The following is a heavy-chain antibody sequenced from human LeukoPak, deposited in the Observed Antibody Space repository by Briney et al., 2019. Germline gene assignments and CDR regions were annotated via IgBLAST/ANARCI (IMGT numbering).Heavy chain of an antibody. V-gene: IGHV4-59*01. CDR2: IYYSGST. Sequence: SETLSLTCTVSGGSISSYYWSWIRQPPGKGLEWIGYIYYSGSTNYNPSLKSRVTISVDTSKNQFSLKLSSVTAADTAVYYCAREARGNWNDKILRAYYFDYWGQGTLVTVSS. J-gene: IGHJ4*02. CDR1: GGSISSYY. CDR3: AREARGNWNDKILRAYYFDY. D-gene: IGHD1-1*01.